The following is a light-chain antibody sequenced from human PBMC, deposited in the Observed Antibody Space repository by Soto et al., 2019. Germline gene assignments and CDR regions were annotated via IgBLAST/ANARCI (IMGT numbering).Light chain of an antibody. CDR3: QTWGTGIQV. CDR2: LNSDGSH. Sequence: QLVLTQSPSASASLGASVKLTCTLSSGHSSYAIAWHQQQPEKVPRYLMKLNSDGSHSKGDGIPDRFSGSSSVAERYLTISSLQSEDEADYYCQTWGTGIQVFGGGTKLTVL. CDR1: SGHSSYA. V-gene: IGLV4-69*01. J-gene: IGLJ2*01.